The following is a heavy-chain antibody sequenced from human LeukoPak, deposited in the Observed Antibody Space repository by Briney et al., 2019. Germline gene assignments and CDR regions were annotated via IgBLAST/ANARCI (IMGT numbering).Heavy chain of an antibody. CDR2: ISAYNGNT. J-gene: IGHJ3*02. V-gene: IGHV1-18*01. CDR3: ARGVVGATISVPEDAFDI. CDR1: GYTFTSYG. Sequence: VASVKVSCRASGYTFTSYGISWVRQAPGPGLEWMGWISAYNGNTNYAQKLQGRVTMTTDTSTSTAYMELRSLRSDDTAVYYCARGVVGATISVPEDAFDIWGQGTMVTVSS. D-gene: IGHD1-26*01.